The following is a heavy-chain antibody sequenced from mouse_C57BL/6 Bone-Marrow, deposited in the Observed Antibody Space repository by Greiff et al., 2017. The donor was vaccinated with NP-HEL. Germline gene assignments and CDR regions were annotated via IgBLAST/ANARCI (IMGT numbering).Heavy chain of an antibody. V-gene: IGHV1-69*01. J-gene: IGHJ4*01. CDR2: IDPSDSYT. D-gene: IGHD2-4*01. Sequence: QVQLQQPGAELVMPGASVKLSCKASGYTFTSYWMHWVKQRPGQGLEWIGEIDPSDSYTNYNQKFKGKSTLTVDKSSSTAYMQLSSLTSEDSAVYYCAREDYDYDGDYYAMDYWGQGTSVTVSS. CDR3: AREDYDYDGDYYAMDY. CDR1: GYTFTSYW.